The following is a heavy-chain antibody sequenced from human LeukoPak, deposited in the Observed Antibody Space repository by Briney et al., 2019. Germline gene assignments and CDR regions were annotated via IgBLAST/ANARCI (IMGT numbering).Heavy chain of an antibody. J-gene: IGHJ4*02. CDR3: TDFVDC. CDR2: IKSKIDGGAT. Sequence: PGESLRLSCAASGFIFSNAWMSWVRQAPGKGLEWVGRIKSKIDGGATDYAAPVQGRFTVSRDDSKNTLYLQINSLKVEDTAVYYCTDFVDCWGQGTLVTVSS. CDR1: GFIFSNAW. V-gene: IGHV3-15*01.